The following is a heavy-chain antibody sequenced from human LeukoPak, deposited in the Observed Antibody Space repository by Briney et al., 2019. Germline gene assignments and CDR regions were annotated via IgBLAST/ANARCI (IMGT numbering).Heavy chain of an antibody. D-gene: IGHD6-6*01. CDR3: ASSARPDFVVGLFY. J-gene: IGHJ4*02. V-gene: IGHV1-18*04. Sequence: ASVKVSCKASGYTFSDHHILWVRQAPGQGLEWMGWISAYNGNTNYAQKLQGRVTMTTDTSTSTAYMELRSLRSDDTAVYYCASSARPDFVVGLFYWGQGTLVTVSS. CDR2: ISAYNGNT. CDR1: GYTFSDHH.